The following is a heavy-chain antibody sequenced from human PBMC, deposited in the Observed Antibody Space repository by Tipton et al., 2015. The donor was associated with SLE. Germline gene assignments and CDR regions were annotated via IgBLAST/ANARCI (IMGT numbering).Heavy chain of an antibody. D-gene: IGHD2-15*01. Sequence: SLRLSCAVSGFTFRSYEMNRFRQAPGRGLEWVSYISSSGTTIYYADSVRGRFTISRDNAKNLLSLQMDSLRAEDTAIYYCARDGACSDSTCYSDYWGQGTLVTVSS. V-gene: IGHV3-48*03. CDR3: ARDGACSDSTCYSDY. CDR2: ISSSGTTI. CDR1: GFTFRSYE. J-gene: IGHJ4*02.